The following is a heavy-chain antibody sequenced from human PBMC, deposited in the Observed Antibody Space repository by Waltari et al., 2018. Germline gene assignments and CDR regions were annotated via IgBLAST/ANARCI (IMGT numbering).Heavy chain of an antibody. CDR2: IYYSGST. D-gene: IGHD4-17*01. CDR3: ASISFDYGDYVFYYGMDV. V-gene: IGHV4-39*01. J-gene: IGHJ6*02. CDR1: GGSISSSSYY. Sequence: QLQLQESGPGLVKPSETLSLTCTVSGGSISSSSYYWGWIRQPPGKGLEWIGSIYYSGSTYYNPSLKSRVTISVDTSKNQFSLKLSSVTAADTAVYYCASISFDYGDYVFYYGMDVWGQGTTVTVSS.